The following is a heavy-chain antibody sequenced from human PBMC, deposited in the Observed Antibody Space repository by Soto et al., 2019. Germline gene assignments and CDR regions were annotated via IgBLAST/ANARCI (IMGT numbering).Heavy chain of an antibody. CDR2: ISGSGGST. Sequence: EVQLLESGGGLVQPGGSLRLSCAASGLTFSSYAMSWVRQAPGKGLEWVSAISGSGGSTYYAHSVKGRFTISRDNSKNTLYLQMNSLRAEDTAVYYCAKENGCRRSWFEFDYWGQGTLVTVSS. D-gene: IGHD6-13*01. V-gene: IGHV3-23*01. CDR1: GLTFSSYA. CDR3: AKENGCRRSWFEFDY. J-gene: IGHJ4*02.